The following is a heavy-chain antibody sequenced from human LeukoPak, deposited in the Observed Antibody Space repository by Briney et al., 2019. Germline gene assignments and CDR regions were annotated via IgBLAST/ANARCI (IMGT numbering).Heavy chain of an antibody. V-gene: IGHV3-30*18. CDR3: ANLPGNKYSYENSAFDI. D-gene: IGHD5-18*01. J-gene: IGHJ3*02. CDR2: ISYDGSNK. CDR1: GFTFSSYG. Sequence: GGSLRLSCAASGFTFSSYGMHWVRQAPGKGLEWVAVISYDGSNKYYADSVKGRFTISRDNSKNTLYLQVNSLRAEDTAVYYCANLPGNKYSYENSAFDIWGQGTMVTVSS.